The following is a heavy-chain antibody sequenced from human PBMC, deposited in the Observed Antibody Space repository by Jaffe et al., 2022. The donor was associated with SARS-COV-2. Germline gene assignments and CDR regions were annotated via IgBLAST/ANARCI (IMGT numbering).Heavy chain of an antibody. J-gene: IGHJ3*02. CDR3: TRGYSGVDVYAFDI. CDR1: GFTLNDHY. V-gene: IGHV3-72*01. Sequence: EVQLVESGGRLVQPGGSLRLSCAASGFTLNDHYVDWVRQAPGKGLEWVGRSGNKRYSYTTEYAASVRGRFTISRDASKNSLDLQMNSLKIEDTAVYYCTRGYSGVDVYAFDIWGQGTMVTVSS. D-gene: IGHD5-12*01. CDR2: SGNKRYSYTT.